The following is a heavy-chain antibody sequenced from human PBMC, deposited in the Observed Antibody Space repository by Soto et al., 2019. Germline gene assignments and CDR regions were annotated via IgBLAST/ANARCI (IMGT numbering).Heavy chain of an antibody. Sequence: QIQLVQSGAAVKKPGASVKVSCKASGYTFSSLGISWVRQAPGQGLEWMGWISPYKGNTHYAQGLQGRVTMTTDTSKRTDDMELRRLRSDDAAVYYWARGLDASGLYYTDYWGQGTLVTVSA. CDR1: GYTFSSLG. CDR3: ARGLDASGLYYTDY. D-gene: IGHD3-10*01. J-gene: IGHJ4*02. CDR2: ISPYKGNT. V-gene: IGHV1-18*01.